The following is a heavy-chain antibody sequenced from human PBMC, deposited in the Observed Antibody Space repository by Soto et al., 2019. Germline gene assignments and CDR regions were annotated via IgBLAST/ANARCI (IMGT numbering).Heavy chain of an antibody. D-gene: IGHD4-17*01. CDR3: ARSPAYGDYANLDT. CDR2: IHSTRSP. V-gene: IGHV4-4*07. J-gene: IGHJ5*02. CDR1: GDSVSKYY. Sequence: PSETLPLTCTVSGDSVSKYYWNWIRQPAGKGLEWIGRIHSTRSPNYNPSLKSRVTMSVDTSKNQFSLKLNLTSVTAADTAVYYCARSPAYGDYANLDTWGQGTLVTVSS.